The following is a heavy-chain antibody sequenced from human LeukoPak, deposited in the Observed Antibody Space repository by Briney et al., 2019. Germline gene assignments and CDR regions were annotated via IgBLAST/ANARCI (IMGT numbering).Heavy chain of an antibody. D-gene: IGHD3-16*01. CDR2: ISGSGGST. CDR3: AKDIMGVGDAFDI. J-gene: IGHJ3*02. Sequence: PGGSLRLSCAASGFTFSSYAMSWVRQAPGKGLEWVSAISGSGGSTYYADSVKGRFTISRDNSKNTLYLQMNSLRAEDTALYYCAKDIMGVGDAFDILGQGTMVTVSS. V-gene: IGHV3-23*01. CDR1: GFTFSSYA.